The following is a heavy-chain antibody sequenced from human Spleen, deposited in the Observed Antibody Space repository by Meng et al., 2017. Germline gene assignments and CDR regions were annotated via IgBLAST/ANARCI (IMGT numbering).Heavy chain of an antibody. V-gene: IGHV3-21*01. D-gene: IGHD2-15*01. Sequence: GGSLRLSCAASGFTFSSYSMNWVRQAPGKGLEWVSSISTSSSDIYYADSVKGRFTISRDNAKNSLYLQVSSLRAEDTAVYYCARDVSGYCSGGSCYFDYWGQGTLVTVSS. CDR3: ARDVSGYCSGGSCYFDY. CDR2: ISTSSSDI. J-gene: IGHJ4*02. CDR1: GFTFSSYS.